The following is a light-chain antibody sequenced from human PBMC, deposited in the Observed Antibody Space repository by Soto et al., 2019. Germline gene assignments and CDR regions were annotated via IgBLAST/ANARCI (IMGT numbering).Light chain of an antibody. Sequence: QSALAQSPSAPATPGQRVTISCSGSNSNIGGKTVTWYQQIPGQAPKVVIHSDDQRPSGVPDRFSGSKSGTSASLAISAVQSEDETDYFCASWDHIPTVVFGGGTKVTVL. CDR2: SDD. CDR1: NSNIGGKT. V-gene: IGLV1-44*01. CDR3: ASWDHIPTVV. J-gene: IGLJ2*01.